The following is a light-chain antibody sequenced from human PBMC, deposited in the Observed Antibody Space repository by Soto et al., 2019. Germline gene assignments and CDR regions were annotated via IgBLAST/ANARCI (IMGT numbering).Light chain of an antibody. Sequence: DIQMTQSPSSLSVSVGDRVTITCRASQSITNYLNWYQQKPGKAPKLLVYAASSLQSGVPSRFSGNGSGTDFTLTISSLQPEDFANYYCQQSDSYPYTFGQGTKLEIK. J-gene: IGKJ2*01. CDR3: QQSDSYPYT. V-gene: IGKV1-39*01. CDR2: AAS. CDR1: QSITNY.